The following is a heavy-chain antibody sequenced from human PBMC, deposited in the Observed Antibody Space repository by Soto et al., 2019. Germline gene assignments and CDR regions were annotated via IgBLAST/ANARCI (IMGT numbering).Heavy chain of an antibody. CDR3: ARGNSSSSEFDY. J-gene: IGHJ4*02. CDR2: IIPILGIA. V-gene: IGHV1-69*10. Sequence: ASVKVSCKASGGTFSSYAISWVRQAPGQGLEWMGGIIPILGIANYAQKFQGRVTITADKSTSTAYMELSSLRSDDTAVYYCARGNSSSSEFDYWGQGTLVTVSS. CDR1: GGTFSSYA. D-gene: IGHD6-6*01.